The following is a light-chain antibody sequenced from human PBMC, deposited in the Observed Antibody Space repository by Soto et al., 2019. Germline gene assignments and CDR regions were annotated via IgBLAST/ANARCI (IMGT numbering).Light chain of an antibody. V-gene: IGKV3-20*01. CDR3: QQYGSPDT. J-gene: IGKJ1*01. Sequence: EIVLTQSPATLSVSPGERATLSCRASQTISTNLAWFQHKPGQAPRLLIYGASNRATGIPDRFSGSGSGTVFTPTNSIREPEDFAVYYGQQYGSPDTFGQGTKVDNK. CDR1: QTISTN. CDR2: GAS.